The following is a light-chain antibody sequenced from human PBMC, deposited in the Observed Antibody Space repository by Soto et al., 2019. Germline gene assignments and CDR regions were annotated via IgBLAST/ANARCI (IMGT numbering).Light chain of an antibody. Sequence: DIPMTASPSTLSASVGDRVTITCRASQSLSTWLAWFQQKPGKAPKLLIYDASSLESGVPSRFSGSGSGTEFTLTISSLQPDDFATYYCQQYNSYWTFGQGTKVDIK. CDR3: QQYNSYWT. CDR2: DAS. V-gene: IGKV1-5*01. CDR1: QSLSTW. J-gene: IGKJ1*01.